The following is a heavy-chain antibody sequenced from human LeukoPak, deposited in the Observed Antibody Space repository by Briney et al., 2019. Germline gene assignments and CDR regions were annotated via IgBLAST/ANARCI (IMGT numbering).Heavy chain of an antibody. Sequence: AGGSLRLSCAASGFPFDDYAMHWVRQAPGKGLEWVSGISWNSGSIGYADSVKGRFTISRDNAKNSLYLQMNSLRAEDTALYYRANDKTAAAGSSAFDIWGQGTMVTVSS. CDR2: ISWNSGSI. D-gene: IGHD6-13*01. V-gene: IGHV3-9*01. CDR1: GFPFDDYA. CDR3: ANDKTAAAGSSAFDI. J-gene: IGHJ3*02.